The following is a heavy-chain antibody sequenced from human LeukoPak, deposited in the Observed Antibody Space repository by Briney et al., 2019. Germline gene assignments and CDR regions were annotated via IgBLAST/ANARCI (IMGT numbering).Heavy chain of an antibody. V-gene: IGHV5-51*01. J-gene: IGHJ4*02. CDR2: IQPGDSDT. CDR1: GYYFTSYW. D-gene: IGHD4-17*01. CDR3: ARDYGDKSLDY. Sequence: PGESLKISCKGSGYYFTSYWIAWVRQLPGKGLEWMGIIQPGDSDTRYSPSFQGQVTISADKSISTAYLQWSSLQASDTAMYYCARDYGDKSLDYWGQGTLVTVSS.